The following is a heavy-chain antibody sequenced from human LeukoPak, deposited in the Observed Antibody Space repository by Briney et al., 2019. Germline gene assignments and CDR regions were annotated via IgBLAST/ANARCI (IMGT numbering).Heavy chain of an antibody. J-gene: IGHJ4*02. CDR2: ISGDGGST. D-gene: IGHD2-2*01. CDR3: AKDRYCFSTSCYAPFDH. Sequence: GGSLRLSCAASGFTFADHDMHWVRQAPGKGLEWVSLISGDGGSTYYADSVKGRFTISRDNSKDSLYLQMNSLRTEDTAFYYCAKDRYCFSTSCYAPFDHWGQGTLVTVSS. CDR1: GFTFADHD. V-gene: IGHV3-43*02.